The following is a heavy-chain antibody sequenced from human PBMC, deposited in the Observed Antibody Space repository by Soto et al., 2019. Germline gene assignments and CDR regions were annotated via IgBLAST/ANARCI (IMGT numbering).Heavy chain of an antibody. V-gene: IGHV3-23*01. D-gene: IGHD6-19*01. CDR1: VFTFINHD. J-gene: IGHJ4*02. CDR2: ISATGRDT. Sequence: GARRLSCAASVFTFINHDMSWVRQAPGKGLEWVSGISATGRDTYYADSVKDRFTISRDSSKNTLYLQMNSLRAEDTAIYYCAKGKTSGWYYFDYWGQGTLVTVSS. CDR3: AKGKTSGWYYFDY.